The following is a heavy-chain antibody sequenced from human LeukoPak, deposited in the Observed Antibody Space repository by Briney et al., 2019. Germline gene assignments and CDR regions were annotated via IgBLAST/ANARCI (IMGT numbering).Heavy chain of an antibody. CDR3: ARRVTGTTPPYYFDY. CDR1: GFTFSSYW. J-gene: IGHJ4*02. V-gene: IGHV3-74*01. Sequence: PGGSLRLSCAASGFTFSSYWMHWVRQAPGKGLVWVSRINSDGRSTNYADSVKGRFTISRDNAKNTLYLQMNSPRAEDTAVYYCARRVTGTTPPYYFDYWGQGTLVTVSS. CDR2: INSDGRST. D-gene: IGHD1-20*01.